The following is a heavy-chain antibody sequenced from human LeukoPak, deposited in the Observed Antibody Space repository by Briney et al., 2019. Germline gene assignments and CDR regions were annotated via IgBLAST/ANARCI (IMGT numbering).Heavy chain of an antibody. CDR2: INHSGST. Sequence: LETLSLTCAVYGGSFSGYYWSWIRQPPGKGLEWIGEINHSGSTNYNPSLKSRVTISVDTSKNQFSLKLSSVTAADTAVYYCARRGGYYLDYWGQGTLVTVSS. CDR1: GGSFSGYY. CDR3: ARRGGYYLDY. D-gene: IGHD3-22*01. V-gene: IGHV4-34*01. J-gene: IGHJ4*02.